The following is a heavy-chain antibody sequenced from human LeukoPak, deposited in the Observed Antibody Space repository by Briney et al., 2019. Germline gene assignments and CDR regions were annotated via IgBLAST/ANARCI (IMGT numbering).Heavy chain of an antibody. J-gene: IGHJ4*02. D-gene: IGHD3-9*01. V-gene: IGHV3-11*01. CDR3: ARDREYYDILTGYYTH. CDR1: GFTFSDYY. Sequence: PGGSLRLSCAVSGFTFSDYYMSWIRQAPGKGLEWVSYISSSGSTIYYADSVKGRFTISRDNAKNSLYLQMNSLRAEDTAVYYCARDREYYDILTGYYTHWGQGTLVTVSS. CDR2: ISSSGSTI.